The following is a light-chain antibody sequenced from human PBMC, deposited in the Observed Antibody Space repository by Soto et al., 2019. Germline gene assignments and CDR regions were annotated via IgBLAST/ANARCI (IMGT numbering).Light chain of an antibody. J-gene: IGKJ4*01. CDR1: QSVSINS. CDR2: GAS. Sequence: LSPGERATLSCRASQSVSINSLVWYQQKPGQAPRLLIYGASTRATGIPDRFSGGGSGTDFTLAISRLEPEDFAVYYCQQYDSSLLTFGGGTKVDIK. CDR3: QQYDSSLLT. V-gene: IGKV3-20*01.